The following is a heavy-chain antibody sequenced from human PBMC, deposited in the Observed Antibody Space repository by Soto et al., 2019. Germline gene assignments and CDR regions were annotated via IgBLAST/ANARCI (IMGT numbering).Heavy chain of an antibody. CDR3: VRESYTAHWHTAGEDY. CDR2: IKEDGSLK. J-gene: IGHJ4*02. V-gene: IGHV3-7*01. D-gene: IGHD2-2*02. CDR1: GFYITNYW. Sequence: DVQLVESGGGLVQPGGSLRLSCAASGFYITNYWMTWVRQAPGKGPEWVANIKEDGSLKFYVDSVRGRFTISRDNAKNSVYLGMSRLGAEDTAVYYCVRESYTAHWHTAGEDYWGQGTLVTVSS.